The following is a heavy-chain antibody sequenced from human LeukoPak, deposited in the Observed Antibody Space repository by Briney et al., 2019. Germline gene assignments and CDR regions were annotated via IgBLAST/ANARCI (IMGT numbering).Heavy chain of an antibody. D-gene: IGHD4-23*01. CDR2: IRSKAYGGTT. V-gene: IGHV3-49*03. CDR3: TQPRYGGKPLDFDL. Sequence: GGSLRLSCTASGFTFGDYAMSWFRQAPGKGLEWVGFIRSKAYGGTTEYAASVKGRFTISRDDSKSIAYLQMNSLKTEDTAVYYCTQPRYGGKPLDFDLWGRGTLVTVSS. J-gene: IGHJ2*01. CDR1: GFTFGDYA.